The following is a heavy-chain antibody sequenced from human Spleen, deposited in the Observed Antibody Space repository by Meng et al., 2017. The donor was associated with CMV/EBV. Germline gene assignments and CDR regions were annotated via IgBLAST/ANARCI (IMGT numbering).Heavy chain of an antibody. D-gene: IGHD3-10*01. Sequence: GGSLRLSCAASGFTFSSYAMSWVRQAPGKGLEWASGISASGGSAYYADSVKGRFTISRDNSRNTLYLQMNSLRAEDTAVYYCAKGPGLFRGGEYYFDYWGQGTLVTVSS. CDR2: ISASGGSA. CDR3: AKGPGLFRGGEYYFDY. CDR1: GFTFSSYA. J-gene: IGHJ4*02. V-gene: IGHV3-23*01.